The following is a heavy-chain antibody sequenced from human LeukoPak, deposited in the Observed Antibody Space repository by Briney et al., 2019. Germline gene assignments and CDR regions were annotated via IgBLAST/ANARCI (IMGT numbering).Heavy chain of an antibody. D-gene: IGHD5-18*01. CDR3: AGRLTYSYAIDY. CDR1: GGSISGYY. V-gene: IGHV4-59*01. CDR2: IYYSGSS. J-gene: IGHJ4*02. Sequence: PSETLSLTCTVSGGSISGYYWNWIRQPSGKGLEWIGHIYYSGSSSYNPSLSSRVTISVDTPKNQFSLRLSSVTAADTAMYYCAGRLTYSYAIDYWGQGTLVTVSS.